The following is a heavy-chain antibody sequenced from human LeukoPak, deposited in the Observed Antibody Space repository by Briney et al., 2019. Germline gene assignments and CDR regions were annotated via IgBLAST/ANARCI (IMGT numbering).Heavy chain of an antibody. CDR2: INPSGGST. D-gene: IGHD3-22*01. J-gene: IGHJ3*02. CDR1: GYTFTSYY. V-gene: IGHV1-46*01. Sequence: ASVTVSFTASGYTFTSYYMHWVRQAPGQGLEWMGIINPSGGSTSYAQKFQGRVTMTRDTSTSTVYMELSSLRSEDTAVYYCARDYGNYYDSSGYRAFDIWGQGTMVTVSS. CDR3: ARDYGNYYDSSGYRAFDI.